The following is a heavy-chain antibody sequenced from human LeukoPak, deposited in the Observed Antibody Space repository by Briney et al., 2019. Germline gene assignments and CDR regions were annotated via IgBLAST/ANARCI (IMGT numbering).Heavy chain of an antibody. D-gene: IGHD3-22*01. J-gene: IGHJ4*02. CDR2: ISYDGSNK. CDR1: GFTFSSYA. CDR3: ARDREIVVAPGPFLDY. Sequence: PGASLRLSCAASGFTFSSYAMSWVRQAPGKGLEWVAVISYDGSNKYYADSVKGRFTISRDNSKNTLYLQMNGLRAEDTAVYYCARDREIVVAPGPFLDYWGQGTLVTVSS. V-gene: IGHV3-30-3*01.